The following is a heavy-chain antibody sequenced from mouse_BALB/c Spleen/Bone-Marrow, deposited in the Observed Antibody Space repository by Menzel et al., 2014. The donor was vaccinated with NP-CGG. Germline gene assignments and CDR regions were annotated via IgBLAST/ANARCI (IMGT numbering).Heavy chain of an antibody. CDR1: GYAFTYYL. J-gene: IGHJ2*01. CDR3: ARGDYRKDVGPFAY. Sequence: VQLQQSGAELVRPGTSVKVSCKASGYAFTYYLIEWIKQRPGQGLEWIGVINPGSGVTNYNEKFKGKATLTADTSTSTTYMQLNSMTSDAAAVYFYARGDYRKDVGPFAYWGQGTTVTVSS. CDR2: INPGSGVT. V-gene: IGHV1-54*01. D-gene: IGHD2-14*01.